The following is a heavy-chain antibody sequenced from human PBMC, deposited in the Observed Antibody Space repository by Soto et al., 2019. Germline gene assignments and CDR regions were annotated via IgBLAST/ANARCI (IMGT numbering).Heavy chain of an antibody. CDR1: GFTFTSSA. D-gene: IGHD3-9*01. CDR3: AAGLYFDWFPDY. CDR2: IVVGSGNT. J-gene: IGHJ4*02. V-gene: IGHV1-58*02. Sequence: ASVKVSCKASGFTFTSSAMQWVRQARGQRLEWIGWIVVGSGNTNYAQKFQERVTITRDMSTSTAYMELSSLRSEDTAVYYCAAGLYFDWFPDYWGQGTLVTVSS.